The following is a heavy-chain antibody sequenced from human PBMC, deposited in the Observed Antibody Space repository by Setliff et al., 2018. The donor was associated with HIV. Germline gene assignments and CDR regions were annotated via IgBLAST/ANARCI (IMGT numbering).Heavy chain of an antibody. V-gene: IGHV3-21*01. J-gene: IGHJ6*03. D-gene: IGHD1-7*01. CDR3: TRDYAYDWNSVMDV. CDR1: GFTFSSYS. CDR2: ISSSSTSI. Sequence: GGSLRLSCAASGFTFSSYSMNWVRQAPGRGLEWVSSISSSSTSIYYTDSVKGRFTISRDNAKNSLYLQMNSLRAEDTAVYYCTRDYAYDWNSVMDVWGKGTTVTVSS.